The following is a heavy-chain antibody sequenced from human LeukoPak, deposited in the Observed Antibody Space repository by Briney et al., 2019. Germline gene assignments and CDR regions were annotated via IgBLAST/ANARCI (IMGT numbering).Heavy chain of an antibody. D-gene: IGHD4-11*01. CDR1: GYSFTSYW. J-gene: IGHJ5*02. V-gene: IGHV5-51*01. CDR2: IYPGDSDT. CDR3: ARCRTDYTNWFDP. Sequence: GESLQISCKGSGYSFTSYWIGWVRQMPGKGLEWMGTIYPGDSDTRYSPSFQGQVTISADKSISTAYLQWSSLKASDTAMYYCARCRTDYTNWFDPWGQGTLVTVSS.